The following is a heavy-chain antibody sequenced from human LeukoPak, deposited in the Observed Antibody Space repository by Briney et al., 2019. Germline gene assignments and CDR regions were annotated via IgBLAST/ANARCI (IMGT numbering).Heavy chain of an antibody. D-gene: IGHD3-3*01. CDR3: ARGRGLRFLEWLPSYYYYMDV. V-gene: IGHV1-18*01. J-gene: IGHJ6*03. CDR1: GGTFSSYA. CDR2: ISAYNGKT. Sequence: GSSVKVSCKASGGTFSSYAINWVRQAPGQGLEWMGWISAYNGKTNYTQKLQGRVTMTTDTSTSTAYMELRSLRSDDTAVYYCARGRGLRFLEWLPSYYYYMDVWGKGTTVTVSS.